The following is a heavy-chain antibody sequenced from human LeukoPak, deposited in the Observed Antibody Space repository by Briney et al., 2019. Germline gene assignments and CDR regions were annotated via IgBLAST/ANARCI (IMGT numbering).Heavy chain of an antibody. J-gene: IGHJ4*02. CDR2: IKEDGSEK. D-gene: IGHD2/OR15-2a*01. CDR3: ARRGSTDY. Sequence: GGSLRLSCAASGFSFSGYWMTWVRQAPGKGLEWVANIKEDGSEKFYADFVKGRFTISRDNAKNSLDLQMNSLRAEDTAVYYCARRGSTDYWGQGTLVTVSS. V-gene: IGHV3-7*03. CDR1: GFSFSGYW.